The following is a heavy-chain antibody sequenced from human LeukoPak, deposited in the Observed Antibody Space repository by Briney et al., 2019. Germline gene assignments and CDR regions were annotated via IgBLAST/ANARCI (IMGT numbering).Heavy chain of an antibody. CDR2: FDPEDGET. CDR1: GYTLTELS. Sequence: ASVKVSCKVSGYTLTELSMHWVRQAPGKGLEWMGGFDPEDGETIYAQKFQGRVTMTEDTSTDTAYMELSSLRSEDTAVYYCARVVRITMVRGPNTFDPWGQGTLVTVSS. CDR3: ARVVRITMVRGPNTFDP. V-gene: IGHV1-24*01. J-gene: IGHJ5*02. D-gene: IGHD3-10*01.